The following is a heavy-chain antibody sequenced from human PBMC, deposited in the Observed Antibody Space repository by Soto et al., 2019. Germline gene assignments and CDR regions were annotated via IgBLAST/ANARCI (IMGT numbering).Heavy chain of an antibody. J-gene: IGHJ4*02. D-gene: IGHD3-9*01. Sequence: RLSCAASGFTFSSYGMHLVRQAPGKGLEWVAVISYDGSNKYYADSVKGRFTISRDNSKNTLYLQMNSLRAEDTAVYYCAKDLVYYDILTGLTFDYWGQGTLVTVSS. CDR3: AKDLVYYDILTGLTFDY. CDR1: GFTFSSYG. V-gene: IGHV3-30*18. CDR2: ISYDGSNK.